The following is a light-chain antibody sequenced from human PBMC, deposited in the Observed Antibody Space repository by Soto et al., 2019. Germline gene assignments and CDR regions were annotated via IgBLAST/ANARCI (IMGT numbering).Light chain of an antibody. J-gene: IGKJ4*01. CDR1: QSVSNN. CDR2: GVS. V-gene: IGKV3D-15*01. Sequence: EIVMTQSPATLSVSPGERATLSCWASQSVSNNLAWYQQKPGQAPRLLIYGVSTRATGIPARFSGSGSGTDFSLSISSLQSEDFAVYYCQQYNNWLTFGGGTKVEIK. CDR3: QQYNNWLT.